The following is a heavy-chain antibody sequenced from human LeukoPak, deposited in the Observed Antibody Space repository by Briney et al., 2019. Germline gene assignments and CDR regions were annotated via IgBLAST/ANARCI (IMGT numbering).Heavy chain of an antibody. J-gene: IGHJ4*02. CDR2: INPNSGGT. CDR3: ARVRRYCSGGSCYSACYFDY. Sequence: EASVKVSCKASGYTFTGYYMHWVRQAPGQGLEWMGWINPNSGGTNYAQKFQGRVTMTRDTSISTAYMELSRLRSDDTAVYYCARVRRYCSGGSCYSACYFDYWGQGTLVTVSS. CDR1: GYTFTGYY. D-gene: IGHD2-15*01. V-gene: IGHV1-2*02.